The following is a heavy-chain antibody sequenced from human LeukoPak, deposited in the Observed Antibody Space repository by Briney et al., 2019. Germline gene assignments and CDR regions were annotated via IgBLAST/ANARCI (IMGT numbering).Heavy chain of an antibody. Sequence: ASVKVSCKASGYSFVGYGITWVRQAPGQGLEWMGWFNPENGNTNYAQKVQGRVTMTADTSTSTSYMELRSLRSDDTAVYYCARDMIAAAGRFPEYFQHXXXXXLXTVSS. J-gene: IGHJ1*01. D-gene: IGHD6-13*01. CDR1: GYSFVGYG. V-gene: IGHV1-18*01. CDR2: FNPENGNT. CDR3: ARDMIAAAGRFPEYFQH.